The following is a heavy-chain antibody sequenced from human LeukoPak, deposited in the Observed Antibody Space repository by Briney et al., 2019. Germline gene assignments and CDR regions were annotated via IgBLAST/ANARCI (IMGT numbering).Heavy chain of an antibody. J-gene: IGHJ6*03. CDR3: ARGRTRGSYDMDV. V-gene: IGHV1-2*02. Sequence: ASVKVSCKASGYTFTDYYMHWVRQAPGQGLEWMGWINPNSGGTSYPQKLQGRVTITTDESTSTAYMELSSLRSEDTAVYYWARGRTRGSYDMDVWGKGTTVTVSS. CDR1: GYTFTDYY. CDR2: INPNSGGT. D-gene: IGHD5-12*01.